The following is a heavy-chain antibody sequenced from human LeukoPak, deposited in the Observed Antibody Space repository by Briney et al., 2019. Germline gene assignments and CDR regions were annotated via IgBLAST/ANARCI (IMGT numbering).Heavy chain of an antibody. Sequence: PGGSLRLSCAASGFTFSSYEMNWVRQAPGKGLEWVSYISSSSSTIYYADSVKGRFTISRDNAKNSLYLQMNSLSDEDTAVYYCARGPYQLPPVFWHSYWGQGTLVTVSS. V-gene: IGHV3-48*03. CDR2: ISSSSSTI. CDR1: GFTFSSYE. D-gene: IGHD2-2*01. CDR3: ARGPYQLPPVFWHSY. J-gene: IGHJ4*02.